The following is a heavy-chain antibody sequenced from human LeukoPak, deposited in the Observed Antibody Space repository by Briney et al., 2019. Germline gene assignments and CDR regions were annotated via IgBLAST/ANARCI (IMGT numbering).Heavy chain of an antibody. CDR1: GFTFGDYA. J-gene: IGHJ6*03. Sequence: PGGSLRLSCTASGFTFGDYAMSWVRQAPGKGLEWVGFIRSKAYGGTTEYAASVKGRFTISRDDSKSIAYLQMNSLKTEDTAVYYCTREGMITFGGVIDQNYYYYYMDVWGKGTTVTISS. D-gene: IGHD3-16*02. CDR2: IRSKAYGGTT. V-gene: IGHV3-49*04. CDR3: TREGMITFGGVIDQNYYYYYMDV.